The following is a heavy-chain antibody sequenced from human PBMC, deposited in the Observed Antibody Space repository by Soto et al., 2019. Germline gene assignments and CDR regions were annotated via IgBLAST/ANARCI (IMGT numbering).Heavy chain of an antibody. D-gene: IGHD2-2*01. J-gene: IGHJ4*02. V-gene: IGHV4-34*01. CDR2: VNHSGTT. CDR3: ARGIGYCSSINCYSSRRLRFDS. CDR1: GGSFSGYY. Sequence: SETLCLTCAVYGGSFSGYYWTWIRQSPEKGLEWIGEVNHSGTTYYNPSLKTRVTISVHTPKNQFSLKMSSVTAADTAVYYCARGIGYCSSINCYSSRRLRFDSWGQGTLVTVSS.